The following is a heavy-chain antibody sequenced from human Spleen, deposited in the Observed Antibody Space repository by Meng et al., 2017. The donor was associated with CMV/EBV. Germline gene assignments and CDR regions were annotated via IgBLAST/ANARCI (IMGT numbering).Heavy chain of an antibody. CDR3: ARALSFPDY. CDR2: IKRDGSEK. V-gene: IGHV3-7*03. J-gene: IGHJ4*02. CDR1: GFTFNTYW. Sequence: GGSLRLSCAASGFTFNTYWMSWVRQAPGKGLEWVANIKRDGSEKYYVDSVKGRFTISRDNAKNSLYLQMNSLRAEDTAVYYCARALSFPDYWGQGTLVTVSS.